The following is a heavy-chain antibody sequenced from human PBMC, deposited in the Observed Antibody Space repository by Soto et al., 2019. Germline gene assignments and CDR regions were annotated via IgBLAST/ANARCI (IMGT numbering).Heavy chain of an antibody. CDR1: VFTFSSYA. D-gene: IGHD5-18*01. J-gene: IGHJ4*02. Sequence: PGGSLRLSCAASVFTFSSYAMSWVRQAPGKGLEWVSAISGSGGSTDYVDSVKGRFTISRDNSKKMLYLQMNSLRDEDTAVYHCAKVQAYSYGPVAYFEYWGQGTMVTFSS. CDR2: ISGSGGST. CDR3: AKVQAYSYGPVAYFEY. V-gene: IGHV3-23*01.